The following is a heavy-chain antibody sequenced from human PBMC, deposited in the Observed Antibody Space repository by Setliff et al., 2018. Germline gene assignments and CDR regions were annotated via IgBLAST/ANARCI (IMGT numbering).Heavy chain of an antibody. CDR1: GGSISTYY. CDR3: ARLGATVKRGYFDF. V-gene: IGHV4-4*08. J-gene: IGHJ4*02. CDR2: IYSSGRT. D-gene: IGHD1-26*01. Sequence: SETLSLTCTVPGGSISTYYWIWIRQPPGKGLEWIGYIYSSGRTNYNPSLKSRVTLSVDTSKNQFSLNLSSVTAADTAVYYCARLGATVKRGYFDFWGQGTLVTVSS.